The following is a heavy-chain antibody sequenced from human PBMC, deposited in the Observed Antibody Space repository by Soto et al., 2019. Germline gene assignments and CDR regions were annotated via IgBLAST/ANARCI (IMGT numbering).Heavy chain of an antibody. Sequence: QVQLVESGGGVVQPGRSLRLSCAASGFSFSSYGMHWVRQAPGKGLEWVALISYDGSNKFYADSVKGRFTISRDNSKNALYLKVNSLRAEDTAVYYCAKDLFSGGSYPNWFDPWGQGTLVTVSS. CDR2: ISYDGSNK. CDR1: GFSFSSYG. J-gene: IGHJ5*02. V-gene: IGHV3-30*18. D-gene: IGHD1-26*01. CDR3: AKDLFSGGSYPNWFDP.